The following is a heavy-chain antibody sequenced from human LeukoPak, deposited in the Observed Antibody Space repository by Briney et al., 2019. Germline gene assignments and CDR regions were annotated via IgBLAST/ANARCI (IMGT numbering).Heavy chain of an antibody. Sequence: GGSLRLSCAASGFTFSKYWMLWVRQAPGQGLESVTRINTDGTVTTYADSVKGRFTVSRDNADNTMFLQMNSVRDEDTAVYYCATKQWLAPPPDSWGQGTPVTVSS. J-gene: IGHJ4*02. V-gene: IGHV3-74*01. CDR3: ATKQWLAPPPDS. CDR2: INTDGTVT. D-gene: IGHD6-19*01. CDR1: GFTFSKYW.